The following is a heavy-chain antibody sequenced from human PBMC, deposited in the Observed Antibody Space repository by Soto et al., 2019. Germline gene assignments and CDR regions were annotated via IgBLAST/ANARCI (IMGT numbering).Heavy chain of an antibody. D-gene: IGHD4-17*01. CDR3: ARRPSYGVRRLYYFDY. CDR1: GGSISSYY. J-gene: IGHJ4*02. Sequence: SETLSLTCTVSGGSISSYYWSWIRQPPGKGLEWIGYIYYSGSTNYNPSLKSRVTISVDTSKNQFSLKLSSVTAADTAVYYCARRPSYGVRRLYYFDYWGQGTLVTVSS. V-gene: IGHV4-59*08. CDR2: IYYSGST.